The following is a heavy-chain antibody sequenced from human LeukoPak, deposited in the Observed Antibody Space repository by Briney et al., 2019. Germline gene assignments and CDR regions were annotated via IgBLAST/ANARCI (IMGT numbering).Heavy chain of an antibody. CDR3: TRDLTDY. V-gene: IGHV3-73*01. CDR2: IRSKANSYAT. Sequence: GGSLRLSCAASGFTFSGSAMHWVRQASGRGLEWVRRIRSKANSYATAYAASVKGRFTISRDDSKNTAYLQMNSLKTEDTAVYYCTRDLTDYWGQGTLVTVSS. CDR1: GFTFSGSA. J-gene: IGHJ4*02.